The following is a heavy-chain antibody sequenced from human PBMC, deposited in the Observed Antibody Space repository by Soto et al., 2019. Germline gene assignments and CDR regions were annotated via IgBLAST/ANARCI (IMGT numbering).Heavy chain of an antibody. CDR3: AREGLTGTIGLYYYYGLDV. D-gene: IGHD1-7*01. Sequence: QVQLQESGPGLVKPSETLSLTCTVSGGSISSYYWDWIRQPPGKGLEWIGYIYYSGSTNYNSSLKSRVTISVDSXKNQFSLKLSSVTAADTAVYYCAREGLTGTIGLYYYYGLDVWGQGTTVTVSS. J-gene: IGHJ6*02. CDR2: IYYSGST. V-gene: IGHV4-59*01. CDR1: GGSISSYY.